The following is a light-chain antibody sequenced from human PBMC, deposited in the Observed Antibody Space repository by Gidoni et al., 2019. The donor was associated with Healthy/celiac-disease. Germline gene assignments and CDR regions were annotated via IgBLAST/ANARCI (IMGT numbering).Light chain of an antibody. CDR3: HSRLT. CDR2: WAS. Sequence: IVMTQSPDSLAVSLGERATINCKSSQSVLSSSNNQNYLNWYQQKAGQPPYVLFYWASPLESGVPDRCSGGGSGTDFTRTISSLQAEDVAVYDCHSRLTFGGGTKVEIK. V-gene: IGKV4-1*01. J-gene: IGKJ4*01. CDR1: QSVLSSSNNQNY.